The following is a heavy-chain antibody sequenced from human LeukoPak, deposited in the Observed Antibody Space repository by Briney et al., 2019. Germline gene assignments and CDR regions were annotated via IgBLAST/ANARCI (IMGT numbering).Heavy chain of an antibody. CDR3: ARDTSSGTYSGSYWDPEYWFDP. J-gene: IGHJ5*02. D-gene: IGHD1-26*01. Sequence: ASVKVSCKASGYTFTSYYMHWVRQAPGQGLEWMGIINPSGGSTSYAQKFQGRVTMTRDTSTSTVYMELSSLRSEDTAVYYCARDTSSGTYSGSYWDPEYWFDPWGQGTLVTVSS. CDR1: GYTFTSYY. V-gene: IGHV1-46*01. CDR2: INPSGGST.